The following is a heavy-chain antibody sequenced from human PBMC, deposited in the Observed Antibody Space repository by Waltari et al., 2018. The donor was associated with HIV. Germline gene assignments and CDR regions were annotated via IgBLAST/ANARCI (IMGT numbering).Heavy chain of an antibody. Sequence: QVQLVQSGAEVKKPGASVKVSCKASGYTFTGAFMHWARQAPGQGLAWMGWIDPYSGGTKYARKFQGRVTLTRDTSTSIAYMELSSLRSADTAVYFCARASMQWLIEYWGQGSRVTVSS. V-gene: IGHV1-2*02. D-gene: IGHD6-19*01. CDR3: ARASMQWLIEY. J-gene: IGHJ4*02. CDR2: IDPYSGGT. CDR1: GYTFTGAF.